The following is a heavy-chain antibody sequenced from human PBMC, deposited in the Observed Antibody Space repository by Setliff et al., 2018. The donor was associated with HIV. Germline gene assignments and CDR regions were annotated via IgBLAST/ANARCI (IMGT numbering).Heavy chain of an antibody. CDR3: ARDRFTLTSSIFGF. D-gene: IGHD3-3*01. Sequence: ASVKVSCKTSGYTFSNYPIHWLRQAPGQRPEWMGWVNTGKGDTKYSQIFQDRLTITTDSSASSVYMELSSLSSDDTAIYYCARDRFTLTSSIFGFWGHGTLVTVSS. CDR2: VNTGKGDT. J-gene: IGHJ4*01. V-gene: IGHV1-3*04. CDR1: GYTFSNYP.